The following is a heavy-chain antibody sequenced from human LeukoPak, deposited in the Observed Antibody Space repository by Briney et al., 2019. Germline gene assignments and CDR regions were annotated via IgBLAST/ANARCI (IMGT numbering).Heavy chain of an antibody. CDR3: ARSAVRGVFRVVDGYYFDY. CDR2: ISRSSSYI. D-gene: IGHD3-3*01. V-gene: IGHV3-21*01. CDR1: GFIFRSYS. Sequence: GGSLRLSCAASGFIFRSYSMNWVRQAPGKGLEWVSSISRSSSYIYYADSVKGRFTISRDNAKNSLYLQMNSLRAEDTAVYYCARSAVRGVFRVVDGYYFDYWGQGTLVTVSS. J-gene: IGHJ4*02.